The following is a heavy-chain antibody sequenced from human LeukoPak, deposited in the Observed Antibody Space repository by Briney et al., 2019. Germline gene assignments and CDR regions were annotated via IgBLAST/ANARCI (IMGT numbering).Heavy chain of an antibody. CDR1: QFTFNSYS. Sequence: PGGSLRLSCADSQFTFNSYSMNWVRQAPGKGLEWVSSISSSSTYIYYADSVKGRFTISRDNTKKSLFLQMNSLRAEDTAVYYCAREVRGTYLDYWGQGTLVTVSS. CDR3: AREVRGTYLDY. J-gene: IGHJ4*02. CDR2: ISSSSTYI. V-gene: IGHV3-21*01. D-gene: IGHD4/OR15-4a*01.